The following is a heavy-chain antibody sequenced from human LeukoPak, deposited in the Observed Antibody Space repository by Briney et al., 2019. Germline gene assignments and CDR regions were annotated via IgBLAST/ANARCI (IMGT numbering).Heavy chain of an antibody. Sequence: SETLSLTCAVSGGSISSGGYSWSWIRQPPGKGLEWIGYIYHSGSTYYNPSFKSRVTISVDRSKNQFSLKLSSVTAADTAVYYCAREVTIFGVVNWFDPWGQGTLVTVSS. D-gene: IGHD3-3*01. CDR3: AREVTIFGVVNWFDP. J-gene: IGHJ5*02. V-gene: IGHV4-30-2*01. CDR2: IYHSGST. CDR1: GGSISSGGYS.